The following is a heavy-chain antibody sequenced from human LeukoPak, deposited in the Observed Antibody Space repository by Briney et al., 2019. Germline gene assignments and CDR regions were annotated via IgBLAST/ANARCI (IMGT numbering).Heavy chain of an antibody. CDR2: IYHSGST. CDR1: GYSISSGYY. V-gene: IGHV4-38-2*02. Sequence: PSETLSLTCTVSGYSISSGYYWGWIRQPPGKGLEWIGSIYHSGSTYYNPSLKSRVTISVDTSKNQFSLKLSSVTAADTAVYYCARGGYYDILTGYYSFFDYWGQGTLVTVSS. D-gene: IGHD3-9*01. CDR3: ARGGYYDILTGYYSFFDY. J-gene: IGHJ4*02.